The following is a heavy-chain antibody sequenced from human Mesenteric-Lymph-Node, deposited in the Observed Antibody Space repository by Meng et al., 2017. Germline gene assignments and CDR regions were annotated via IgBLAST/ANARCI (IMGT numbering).Heavy chain of an antibody. J-gene: IGHJ4*02. CDR1: GFTFSSYA. CDR3: ARGGNYGDY. CDR2: ISYDGSNK. V-gene: IGHV3-30*04. Sequence: VQLLGSGGDLVQPGGSLRLSCAASGFTFSSYAMHWVRQAPGKGLEWVAVISYDGSNKYYADSVKGRFTISRDNSKNTLYLQMNSLRAEDTAVYYCARGGNYGDYWGQGTLVTVSS.